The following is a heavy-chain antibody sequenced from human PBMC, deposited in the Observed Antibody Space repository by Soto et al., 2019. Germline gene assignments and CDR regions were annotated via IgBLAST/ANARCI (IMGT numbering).Heavy chain of an antibody. D-gene: IGHD4-17*01. CDR3: ARAPYGDFDY. J-gene: IGHJ4*02. CDR1: GGSISSYY. Sequence: SETLSLTCTVSGGSISSYYWSWIRQPPGKGLEWIGYIYYSGSTNYNPSLKSRVTISVDTSKNQFSLKLSSVAAADTAVYYCARAPYGDFDYWGQGTLVTVSS. V-gene: IGHV4-59*01. CDR2: IYYSGST.